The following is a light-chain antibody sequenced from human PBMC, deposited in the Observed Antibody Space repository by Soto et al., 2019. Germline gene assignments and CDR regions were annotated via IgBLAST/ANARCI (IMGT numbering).Light chain of an antibody. CDR2: AAS. J-gene: IGKJ1*01. CDR3: QQSYSIPWT. Sequence: DIQMTQSPSSLSASVGDRVTITCRASQNIINYLNWYQQKPGKAPKLLIHAASSLQSGVPPRFSGTGSGTDFTLTISSLQPEDFATYYCQQSYSIPWTCGQGTNVAIK. CDR1: QNIINY. V-gene: IGKV1-39*01.